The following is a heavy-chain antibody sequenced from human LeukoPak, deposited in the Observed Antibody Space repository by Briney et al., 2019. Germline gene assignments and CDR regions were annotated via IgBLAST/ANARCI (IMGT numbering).Heavy chain of an antibody. CDR1: GFTFSSYA. CDR2: ITGSGDDT. Sequence: GGSLRLSCAASGFTFSSYAMSWVRQTPEKGLEWVSAITGSGDDTSYADSVKGRFTISRDNSRNTLHLQMSSLRAEDTAVYNCVKGSRASRPYYFDYWGQGALVTVSS. CDR3: VKGSRASRPYYFDY. V-gene: IGHV3-23*01. J-gene: IGHJ4*02.